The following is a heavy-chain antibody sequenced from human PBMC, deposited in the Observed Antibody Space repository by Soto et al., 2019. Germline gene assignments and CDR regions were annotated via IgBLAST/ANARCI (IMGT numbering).Heavy chain of an antibody. CDR2: ISGGGDTT. D-gene: IGHD3-10*01. J-gene: IGHJ4*02. CDR3: AKGRGGSGSLTPRVDF. CDR1: GLTFNNYA. V-gene: IGHV3-23*01. Sequence: EVQLLESGGGLVQPGGSLRLSCAASGLTFNNYAMTWVRQAPGKGLEWVSAISGGGDTTSYADSVKGRFTVSRDGSKNTLYLQMSSLGAEDTALYYCAKGRGGSGSLTPRVDFWGQGTLVTVSS.